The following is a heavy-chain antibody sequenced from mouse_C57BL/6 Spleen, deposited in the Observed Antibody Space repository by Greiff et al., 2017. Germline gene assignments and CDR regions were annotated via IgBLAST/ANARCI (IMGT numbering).Heavy chain of an antibody. D-gene: IGHD3-2*02. V-gene: IGHV1-78*01. J-gene: IGHJ3*01. Sequence: VQLQQSDAALVQPGASVKISCEVSGYTFTDHTIHWMKRSPEQGLAWIGYIYPSVGSTQYNERFKGKVTLTADKSSSTAYMQLNSLTSEESVVYFWARGDSSGLFAYWCQGTLV. CDR3: ARGDSSGLFAY. CDR1: GYTFTDHT. CDR2: IYPSVGST.